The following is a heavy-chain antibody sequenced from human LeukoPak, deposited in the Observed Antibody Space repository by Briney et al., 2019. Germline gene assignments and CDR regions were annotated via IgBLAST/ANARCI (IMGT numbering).Heavy chain of an antibody. V-gene: IGHV1-2*02. J-gene: IGHJ3*02. CDR2: INPNRCCT. CDR1: GYTFTGYY. CDR3: ARDQSKGRLADAFDI. D-gene: IGHD3-9*01. Sequence: ASVKASCKASGYTFTGYYMHWVRQAPGQGLEWMAWINPNRCCTNYAQKFQGRVTMTRDTSISTAYMELSRLRSDDTAVYYCARDQSKGRLADAFDIWGQGKMVTVSS.